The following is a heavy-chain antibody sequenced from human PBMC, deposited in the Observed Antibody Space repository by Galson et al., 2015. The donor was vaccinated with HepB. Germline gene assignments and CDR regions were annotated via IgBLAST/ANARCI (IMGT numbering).Heavy chain of an antibody. D-gene: IGHD5-18*01. CDR3: ARALSVDTAMVFSDY. CDR1: GYTFTSYG. J-gene: IGHJ4*02. V-gene: IGHV1-18*04. Sequence: SVKVSCKASGYTFTSYGISWVRQAPGQGLEWLGWISAYNGNTNYAQKLQGRVTMTTDTSTSTAYMELRSLRSDDTAVYYCARALSVDTAMVFSDYWGQGTLVTVSS. CDR2: ISAYNGNT.